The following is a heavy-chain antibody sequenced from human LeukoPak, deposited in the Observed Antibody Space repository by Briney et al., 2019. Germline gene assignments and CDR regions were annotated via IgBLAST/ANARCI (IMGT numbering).Heavy chain of an antibody. J-gene: IGHJ4*02. D-gene: IGHD2-2*01. CDR2: ISYDGSNE. CDR3: ATGNREDVYWAVPAVEFDY. V-gene: IGHV3-33*05. CDR1: GFTLGSYG. Sequence: GGSLRLSCAASGFTLGSYGMQWARQAPGKGLEWVAFISYDGSNESFGDSVKGRFTISRDNSNNTLYLQMKSLRAEDTGVYYCATGNREDVYWAVPAVEFDYWGQGTLVTVPS.